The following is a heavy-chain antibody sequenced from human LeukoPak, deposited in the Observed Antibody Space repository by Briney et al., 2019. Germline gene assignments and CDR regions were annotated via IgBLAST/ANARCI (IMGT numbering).Heavy chain of an antibody. J-gene: IGHJ1*01. V-gene: IGHV4-59*01. Sequence: SETLSLTCTVSGGSISGYYWSWIRQPPGKGLEWIGYIYYSGSTNYNPSLKSRVTISVDTSKNQFSLKLSSVTAAGTAVYYCARAARGYFQRWGQGTLVTVSS. CDR1: GGSISGYY. D-gene: IGHD1-26*01. CDR2: IYYSGST. CDR3: ARAARGYFQR.